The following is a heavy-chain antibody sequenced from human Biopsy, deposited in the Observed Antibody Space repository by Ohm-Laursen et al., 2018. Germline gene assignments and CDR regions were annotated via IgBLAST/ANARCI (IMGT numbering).Heavy chain of an antibody. D-gene: IGHD3-22*01. CDR1: GDSISSYY. CDR2: VYYTGST. V-gene: IGHV4-59*01. Sequence: GTLSLTCTVSGDSISSYYWSWIRQPPGKGLEWVGYVYYTGSTDYNPSLQSRVTISVDTSKNHFSLRLRSVTPADTAIYYCARDRGYYSDRTVPGYFDLWGRGTLVTVSS. CDR3: ARDRGYYSDRTVPGYFDL. J-gene: IGHJ2*01.